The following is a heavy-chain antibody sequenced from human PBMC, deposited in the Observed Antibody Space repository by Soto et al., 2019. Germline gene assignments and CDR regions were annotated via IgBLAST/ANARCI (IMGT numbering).Heavy chain of an antibody. CDR2: IYYSGST. D-gene: IGHD3-22*01. CDR1: GGSISSYY. V-gene: IGHV4-59*01. J-gene: IGHJ4*02. CDR3: AREGDSSGYSLDY. Sequence: PSETLSLTCTVSGGSISSYYWSWIRQPPGKGLEWIGYIYYSGSTNYNPSLKSRVTISVDTSKNQFSLKLSSVTAADTAVYYCAREGDSSGYSLDYWGQGTLVTVSS.